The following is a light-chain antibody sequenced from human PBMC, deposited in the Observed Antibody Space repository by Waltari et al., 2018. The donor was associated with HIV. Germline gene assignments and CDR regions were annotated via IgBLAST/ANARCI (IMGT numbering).Light chain of an antibody. CDR2: EVS. Sequence: ALTQPASVSGSPGQSITISCTGTSSDVGGYNYVSWYQQHPGKAPKLMIYEVSNRPSGVSNRFSGSKSGNTASLTISGLQAEDEADYYCSSYTSSSTLFGTGTKVTVL. CDR1: SSDVGGYNY. J-gene: IGLJ1*01. CDR3: SSYTSSSTL. V-gene: IGLV2-14*01.